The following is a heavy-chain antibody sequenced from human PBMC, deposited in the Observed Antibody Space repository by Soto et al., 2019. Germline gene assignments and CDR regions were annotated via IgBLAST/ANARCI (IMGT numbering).Heavy chain of an antibody. CDR2: IYYSGTS. CDR1: GGFIRGSDYY. J-gene: IGHJ4*02. D-gene: IGHD6-19*01. Sequence: SETLSLTCAVSGGFIRGSDYYWGWIRQPPGKGLEWIGNIYYSGTSYSYPSLKGRVTMSVDTSKNQFSMRLSSVNAADTAVYYCTDMRGRWLPRDWGRGIMVTVYS. CDR3: TDMRGRWLPRD. V-gene: IGHV4-39*01.